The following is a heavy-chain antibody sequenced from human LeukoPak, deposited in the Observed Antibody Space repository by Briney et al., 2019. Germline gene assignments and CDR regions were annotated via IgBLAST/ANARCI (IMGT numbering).Heavy chain of an antibody. D-gene: IGHD3-22*01. Sequence: SETLSLTCTVSGDSVSTGNSHWNWLRQPPGRALECIGSVQYSGSTNYNPSLKNRATISVDTSKNQFSLRLNSVTAADTAIYYCARVRYYYDSSGYSIPLFDYWGQGTLVTVSS. CDR1: GDSVSTGNSH. CDR2: VQYSGST. J-gene: IGHJ4*02. CDR3: ARVRYYYDSSGYSIPLFDY. V-gene: IGHV4-61*01.